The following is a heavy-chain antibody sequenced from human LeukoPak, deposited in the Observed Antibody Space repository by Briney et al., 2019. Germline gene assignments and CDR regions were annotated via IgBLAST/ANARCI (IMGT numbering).Heavy chain of an antibody. CDR3: AREWAAAGTIDY. V-gene: IGHV4-31*03. D-gene: IGHD6-13*01. Sequence: NASETLSLTCTVSGGSISSGGYYWSWIRQHPGKGLEWIGYIYYSGSTYYNPSLKSRVTISVDTSKNQFSPKLSSVTAADTAVYYCAREWAAAGTIDYWGQGTLVTVSS. CDR1: GGSISSGGYY. J-gene: IGHJ4*02. CDR2: IYYSGST.